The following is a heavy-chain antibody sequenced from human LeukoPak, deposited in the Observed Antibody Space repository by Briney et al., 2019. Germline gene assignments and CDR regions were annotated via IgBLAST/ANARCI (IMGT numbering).Heavy chain of an antibody. CDR1: GSTFSSYA. D-gene: IGHD3-22*01. J-gene: IGHJ4*02. CDR3: AKDPRPGPFGDSTEADY. CDR2: ISGSGGST. V-gene: IGHV3-23*01. Sequence: GGSLRLSCAASGSTFSSYAMSWVRQAPGKGLEWVSAISGSGGSTYYADSVKGRFTISRDNSKNTLYLQMNSLRAEDTAVYYCAKDPRPGPFGDSTEADYWGQGTLVTVSS.